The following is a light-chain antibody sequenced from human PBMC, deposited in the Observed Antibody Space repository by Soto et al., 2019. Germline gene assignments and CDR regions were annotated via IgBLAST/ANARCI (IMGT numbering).Light chain of an antibody. CDR2: EVS. Sequence: QSVLTQPASVSGSPGQSITISCIGTSSDVGGNNYVSWYQQHPGKAPKLMIYEVSNRPSGVSNRFSGSKSGNTASLTISGLQAEDEADYYCSSYTSSSTPYVFGTGTKLTV. CDR1: SSDVGGNNY. CDR3: SSYTSSSTPYV. V-gene: IGLV2-14*01. J-gene: IGLJ1*01.